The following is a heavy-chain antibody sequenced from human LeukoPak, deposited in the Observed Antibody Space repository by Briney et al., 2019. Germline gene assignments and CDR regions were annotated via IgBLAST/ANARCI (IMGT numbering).Heavy chain of an antibody. CDR1: GFTFSSYW. CDR2: ISGSGGST. J-gene: IGHJ4*02. CDR3: GKGLSSGWYNCFDY. D-gene: IGHD6-19*01. V-gene: IGHV3-23*01. Sequence: GGSLRLSCAASGFTFSSYWMSWVRQAPGKGLEWVLGISGSGGSTHYADSVKGRFTISRDNSKNTLYLQMNSLRAEDTAVYYCGKGLSSGWYNCFDYWGQGTLVTVSS.